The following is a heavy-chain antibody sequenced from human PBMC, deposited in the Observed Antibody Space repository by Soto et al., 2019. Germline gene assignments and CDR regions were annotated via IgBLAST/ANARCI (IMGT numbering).Heavy chain of an antibody. CDR1: GGSLSSCNW. CDR2: IYRYGST. D-gene: IGHD2-21*01. J-gene: IGHJ5*02. Sequence: QVQLQESGPRLVKPSGTLSLTCAVYGGSLSSCNWWSWVRQPPGKGLEWIGEIYRYGSTSYNPSLKGRVTIAVEKAKKQISLKMTSLTAADTAVYFCSGGGRPGQIDWFDPWGQGILVTVSS. CDR3: SGGGRPGQIDWFDP. V-gene: IGHV4-4*02.